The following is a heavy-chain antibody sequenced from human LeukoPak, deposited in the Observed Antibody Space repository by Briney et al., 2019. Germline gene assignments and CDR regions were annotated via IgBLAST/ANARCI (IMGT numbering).Heavy chain of an antibody. J-gene: IGHJ4*02. Sequence: SETLSLTCTVSGGSISSYYWSWIRQPPGKGLEWIGYIYYSGSTNYNPSLKSRVTISVDTSKNQFSLKLSSVTAADTAVYYCARLNEYNWIYYFDYWGQGTLVTVSS. V-gene: IGHV4-59*01. D-gene: IGHD1-20*01. CDR2: IYYSGST. CDR1: GGSISSYY. CDR3: ARLNEYNWIYYFDY.